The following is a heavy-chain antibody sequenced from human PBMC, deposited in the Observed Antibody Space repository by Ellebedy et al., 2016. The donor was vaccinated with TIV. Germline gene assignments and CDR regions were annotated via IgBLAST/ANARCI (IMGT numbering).Heavy chain of an antibody. CDR2: IYYGGTS. J-gene: IGHJ4*02. Sequence: GSLRLSXTVSGGSISSSSHYFWVWVRQPPGKGLEWLGSIYYGGTSSYDPSLKSRVTISVATSKNQFSLKLSSVTAADTAVYYCSRWRRTATTGDDYWGQGTLVTVSS. CDR3: SRWRRTATTGDDY. V-gene: IGHV4-39*01. CDR1: GGSISSSSHYF. D-gene: IGHD1-7*01.